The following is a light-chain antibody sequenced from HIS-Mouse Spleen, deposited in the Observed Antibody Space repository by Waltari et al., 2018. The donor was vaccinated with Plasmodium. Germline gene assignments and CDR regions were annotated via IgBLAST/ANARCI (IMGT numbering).Light chain of an antibody. CDR1: QSISSW. CDR3: QQYNSYSYT. CDR2: KAS. Sequence: DIQMTQSPSTLSASVGDRVTITSRASQSISSWMAWYQQKQGKAPTLLIYKASSLESGVPSRCSGSGSGTEFTLTISSLQPDDFATYYCQQYNSYSYTFGQGTKLEIK. V-gene: IGKV1-5*03. J-gene: IGKJ2*01.